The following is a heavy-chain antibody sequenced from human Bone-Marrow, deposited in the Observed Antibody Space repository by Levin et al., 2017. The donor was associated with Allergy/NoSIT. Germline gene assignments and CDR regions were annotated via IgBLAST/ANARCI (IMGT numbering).Heavy chain of an antibody. J-gene: IGHJ1*01. Sequence: ASVKVSCKASGYTFSSYDIHWVRQATGQGLEWMGWVNPNTGNTGYAQKFQGRVTMTRTNSIRTAYMELSSLRSDDTAVYYCARAYGAETLQDWGQGTLVTVSS. V-gene: IGHV1-8*01. CDR1: GYTFSSYD. CDR3: ARAYGAETLQD. CDR2: VNPNTGNT. D-gene: IGHD4-17*01.